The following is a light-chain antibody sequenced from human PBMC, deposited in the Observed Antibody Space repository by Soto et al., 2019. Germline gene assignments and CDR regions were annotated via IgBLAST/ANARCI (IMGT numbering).Light chain of an antibody. CDR2: GNN. J-gene: IGLJ3*02. CDR3: QSYDSSQNCGV. V-gene: IGLV1-40*01. Sequence: QPVLTQPPSVSGAPGQRVTISCTGSSSNIGAGYDVHWYQQLPGTAPKLLIYGNNNRPSGVPDRFSGSKSGTSASLAITGLQAEDEADYYCQSYDSSQNCGVFGGGTKLTVL. CDR1: SSNIGAGYD.